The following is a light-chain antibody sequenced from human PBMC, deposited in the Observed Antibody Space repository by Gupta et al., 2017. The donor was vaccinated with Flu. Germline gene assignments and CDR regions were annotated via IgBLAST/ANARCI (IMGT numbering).Light chain of an antibody. V-gene: IGLV2-14*01. CDR1: SSNVGGYNY. CDR3: SSFTNSHTWV. J-gene: IGLJ3*02. CDR2: EVT. Sequence: QSALTQPASVSGYPGQSITISCTGTSSNVGGYNYVSWYQQLPGEAPKLLIYEVTNRPSGVSNRFSGSKSGNTASLTISGLQAEDEADYYCSSFTNSHTWVFGGGTKLTVL.